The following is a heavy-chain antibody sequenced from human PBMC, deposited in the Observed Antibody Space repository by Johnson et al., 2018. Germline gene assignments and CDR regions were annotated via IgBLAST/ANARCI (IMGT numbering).Heavy chain of an antibody. CDR1: GFTFSGST. J-gene: IGHJ6*02. CDR3: NRVELGADDYRMDV. D-gene: IGHD1-7*01. CDR2: IKSKTYNYAT. V-gene: IGHV3-73*02. Sequence: VQLQESGGGLVQPGGSLILSCAASGFTFSGSTIYWVRQAPGKGLEWVGRIKSKTYNYATAYAASVKGRFTISRDDSKNTTYLQMNSLKTEDTAVYFCNRVELGADDYRMDVWGQGTTGTVSS.